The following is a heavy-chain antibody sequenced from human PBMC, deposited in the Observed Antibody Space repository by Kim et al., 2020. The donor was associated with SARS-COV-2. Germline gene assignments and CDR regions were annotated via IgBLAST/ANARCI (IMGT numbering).Heavy chain of an antibody. CDR1: GFTFSSYG. CDR2: IWYDGSNK. D-gene: IGHD3-9*01. V-gene: IGHV3-33*01. Sequence: GGSLRLSCAASGFTFSSYGMHWVRQAPGQGLEWVAVIWYDGSNKYYADSVKGRFTISRDNSKNTLYLQMNSLRAEDTAVYYCARDVGGDILTGDAFDIWGQGTMVTVSS. CDR3: ARDVGGDILTGDAFDI. J-gene: IGHJ3*02.